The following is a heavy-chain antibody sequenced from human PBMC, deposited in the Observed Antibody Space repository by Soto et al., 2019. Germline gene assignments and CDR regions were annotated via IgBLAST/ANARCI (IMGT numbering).Heavy chain of an antibody. V-gene: IGHV3-9*01. CDR1: GFTFDDYA. D-gene: IGHD3-22*01. Sequence: GGSLRLSCAASGFTFDDYAMHWVRQAPGKGLEWVSGISWNSGSIGYADSVKGRFTISRDNAKNSLYLQMNSLRAEDTALYYCAKDNMINAFDIWGQGTMVTVS. J-gene: IGHJ3*02. CDR3: AKDNMINAFDI. CDR2: ISWNSGSI.